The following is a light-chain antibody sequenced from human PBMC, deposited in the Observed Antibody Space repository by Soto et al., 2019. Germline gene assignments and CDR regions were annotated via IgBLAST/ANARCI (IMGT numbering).Light chain of an antibody. CDR1: SANIGSNT. V-gene: IGLV1-44*01. CDR2: SNN. J-gene: IGLJ3*02. CDR3: ASWDDSLNSLV. Sequence: QSVLTQPPSASGTPGQRVTISCSGSSANIGSNTVNWYQQLPGTAPKLLIYSNNHRPSGVLDRFSASNSGSSASLAISGLQYEDEADYYCASWDDSLNSLVFGGGTKLTVL.